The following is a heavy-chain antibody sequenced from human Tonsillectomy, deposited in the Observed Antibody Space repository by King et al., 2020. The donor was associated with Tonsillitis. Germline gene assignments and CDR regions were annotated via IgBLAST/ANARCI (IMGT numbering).Heavy chain of an antibody. J-gene: IGHJ6*02. Sequence: VTLKESGPVLVKPTATLTLTCTGSGFSLSKTRMGVTWIRQPPGTALAWLAHIFSDDEKTYSPSLKSRLTLPKDPSKSQVGLTMTTLDPVDTATYYCARIRDHYYYYGMDVWGQGTTVTVSS. CDR2: IFSDDEK. CDR1: GFSLSKTRMG. D-gene: IGHD5-24*01. CDR3: ARIRDHYYYYGMDV. V-gene: IGHV2-26*01.